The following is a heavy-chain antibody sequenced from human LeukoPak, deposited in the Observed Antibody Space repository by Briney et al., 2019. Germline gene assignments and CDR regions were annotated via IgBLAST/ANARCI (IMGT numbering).Heavy chain of an antibody. CDR1: GGSISSGSYY. J-gene: IGHJ4*02. D-gene: IGHD2-2*01. Sequence: SETLSLTCTVSGGSISSGSYYWSWIRQPAGKGLEWIGRIYTSGSTNYNPSLKSRVTISVDTSKNQFSLKLSSVTAADTAVYYCARGHVVVPAPDDYWGQGTLVTVSS. V-gene: IGHV4-61*02. CDR3: ARGHVVVPAPDDY. CDR2: IYTSGST.